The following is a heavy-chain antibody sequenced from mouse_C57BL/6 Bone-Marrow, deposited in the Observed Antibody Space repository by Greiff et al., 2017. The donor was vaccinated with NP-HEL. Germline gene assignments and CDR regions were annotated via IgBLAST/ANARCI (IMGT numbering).Heavy chain of an antibody. CDR2: ISYDGSN. CDR1: GYSITSGYY. V-gene: IGHV3-6*01. CDR3: ARKLRWFAY. J-gene: IGHJ3*01. D-gene: IGHD1-1*01. Sequence: EVKLMESGPGLVKPSQSLSLTCSVTGYSITSGYYWNWIRQFPGNKLEWMGYISYDGSNNYNPSLKNRISITRDTSKNQFFLKLNSVTTEDTATYYCARKLRWFAYWGQGTLVTVSA.